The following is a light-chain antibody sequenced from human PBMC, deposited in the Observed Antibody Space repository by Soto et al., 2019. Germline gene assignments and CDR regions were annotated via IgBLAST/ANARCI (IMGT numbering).Light chain of an antibody. CDR1: QSISSW. Sequence: DIQMTQSPSTLSASVGDRVTITCRASQSISSWLAWYQQKPGTAPKLLIYKASTLQSGVPSRFSGSGSGTEFTLTISSLQPYDSATYYCQQYNDNWTFGQGTKVDIK. CDR2: KAS. V-gene: IGKV1-5*03. J-gene: IGKJ1*01. CDR3: QQYNDNWT.